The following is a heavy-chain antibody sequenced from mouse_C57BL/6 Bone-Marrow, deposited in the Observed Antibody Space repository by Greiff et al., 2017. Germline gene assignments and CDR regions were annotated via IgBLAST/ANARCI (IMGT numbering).Heavy chain of an antibody. D-gene: IGHD2-4*01. CDR1: GYAFSSSW. J-gene: IGHJ2*01. CDR2: IYPGDGDT. CDR3: SRERSTMITALFDY. V-gene: IGHV1-82*01. Sequence: VPLVESGPELVKPGASVKISCKASGYAFSSSWMNWVKQRPGKGLEWIGRIYPGDGDTTYNGKFKGKATLTADKSSSTAYMQLSSLTSEDSAVYFCSRERSTMITALFDYWGQGTTLTVAS.